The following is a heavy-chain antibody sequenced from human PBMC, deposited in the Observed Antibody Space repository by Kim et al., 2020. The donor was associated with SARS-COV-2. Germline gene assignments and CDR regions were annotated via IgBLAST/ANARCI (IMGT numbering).Heavy chain of an antibody. J-gene: IGHJ4*02. V-gene: IGHV3-48*02. Sequence: GGSLRLSCAASGFTFSSYSMNWVRQAPGKGLEWVSYISSSSSTIYYADSVKGRFTISRDNAKNSLYLQMNSLRDEDTAVYYCARDRHSSGREVEVYWGQGTLVTVSS. CDR1: GFTFSSYS. CDR3: ARDRHSSGREVEVY. CDR2: ISSSSSTI. D-gene: IGHD6-19*01.